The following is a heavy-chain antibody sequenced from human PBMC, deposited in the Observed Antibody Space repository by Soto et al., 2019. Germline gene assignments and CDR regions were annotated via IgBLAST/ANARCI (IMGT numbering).Heavy chain of an antibody. CDR3: ARDSLTHHGGNLDY. Sequence: EVQLVESGGGLVQPGGSLRLSCAASGFSFSSYSMNWVRQAPGKGLEWVSQISSSSNTIYYADSVKGRFTISRDNAKKSVYLQMNSLRDEDTAVYYCARDSLTHHGGNLDYWGQGTLVTVSS. J-gene: IGHJ4*02. D-gene: IGHD2-15*01. CDR1: GFSFSSYS. CDR2: ISSSSNTI. V-gene: IGHV3-48*02.